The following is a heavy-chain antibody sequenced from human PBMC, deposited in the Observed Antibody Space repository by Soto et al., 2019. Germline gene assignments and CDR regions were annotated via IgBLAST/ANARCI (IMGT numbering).Heavy chain of an antibody. D-gene: IGHD6-13*01. Sequence: ASAKGSCKVYGYSFTGYFMHWVRQAPGQGLEWMGWINPNSGGRNFAQKFQGRVTMTRDTSVNTAYMELSGLTSDDTAFYYCVKDESINWYSGHFRHWGQGTLVTVSS. V-gene: IGHV1-2*02. CDR1: GYSFTGYF. CDR2: INPNSGGR. J-gene: IGHJ1*01. CDR3: VKDESINWYSGHFRH.